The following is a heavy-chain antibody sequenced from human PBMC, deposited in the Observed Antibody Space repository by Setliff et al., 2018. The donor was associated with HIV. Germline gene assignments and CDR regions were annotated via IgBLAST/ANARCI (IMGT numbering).Heavy chain of an antibody. CDR2: INAGNGNT. D-gene: IGHD6-13*01. V-gene: IGHV1-3*01. CDR1: RYTFTSYA. J-gene: IGHJ3*02. Sequence: GASVKVSCKASRYTFTSYAMHWVRQAPGQRLEWMGWINAGNGNTKYSQKFQGRVTITRDTSASTAYMELSSLRSEDTAVYYCARAGYSSSWYDNAFDIWGQGTMVTVSS. CDR3: ARAGYSSSWYDNAFDI.